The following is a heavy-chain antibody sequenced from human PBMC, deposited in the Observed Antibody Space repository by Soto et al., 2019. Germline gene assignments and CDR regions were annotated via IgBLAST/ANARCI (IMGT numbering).Heavy chain of an antibody. CDR2: TYYRSRWYS. CDR3: AGTTSLQWYYMDV. CDR1: GDSVSSNTAA. J-gene: IGHJ6*03. V-gene: IGHV6-1*01. D-gene: IGHD1-7*01. Sequence: QLQQSGPGLVQPSQTLSLTCVISGDSVSSNTAAWNWIRQSPSGGLEWLGRTYYRSRWYSDYAVSVRRRITINPDAPENQLSLHFSSVTPEDTAVYYCAGTTSLQWYYMDVWGRGTTVTVSS.